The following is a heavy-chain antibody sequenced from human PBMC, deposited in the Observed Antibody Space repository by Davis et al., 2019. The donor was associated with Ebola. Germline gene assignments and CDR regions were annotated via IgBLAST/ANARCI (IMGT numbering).Heavy chain of an antibody. J-gene: IGHJ4*02. CDR3: ARDAYSDFWSGYTSQSPGDY. V-gene: IGHV3-21*01. Sequence: GESLKISCAASGFTFNNYAMNWVRQAPGKGLEWVSSINSDSSYFYYADSVKGRFTISRDNAKKSLYLQMNSLRAEDTAVYYCARDAYSDFWSGYTSQSPGDYWGQGTLVTVSS. D-gene: IGHD3-3*01. CDR2: INSDSSYF. CDR1: GFTFNNYA.